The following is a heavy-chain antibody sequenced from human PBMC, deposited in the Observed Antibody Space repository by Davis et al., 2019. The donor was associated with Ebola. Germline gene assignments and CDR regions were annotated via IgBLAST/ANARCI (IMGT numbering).Heavy chain of an antibody. D-gene: IGHD5-24*01. V-gene: IGHV3-74*01. CDR1: GFTFSNYW. Sequence: PGGSLRLSCAASGFTFSNYWMHWVRQAPGKGLVWVSRIEDDGSTTTYADSVKGRFTISRDNAKSTLYLEMTSLRAEDTAVYYCAREMATTNDAFDIWGQGTMVSVSS. CDR2: IEDDGSTT. J-gene: IGHJ3*02. CDR3: AREMATTNDAFDI.